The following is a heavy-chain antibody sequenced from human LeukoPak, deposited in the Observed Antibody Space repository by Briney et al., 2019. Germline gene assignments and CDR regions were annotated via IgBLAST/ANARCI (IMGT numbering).Heavy chain of an antibody. CDR3: ARVSSSSVVFFDY. CDR1: GYTFTGYY. CDR2: INPNSGGT. J-gene: IGHJ4*02. Sequence: GASVKVSCKASGYTFTGYYMHWVRQAPGQGLEWMGWINPNSGGTNYAQKFQGRVTMTRDTSISTAYMELSRLRSDDTAVYYCARVSSSSVVFFDYWGQGTLVTASS. D-gene: IGHD6-6*01. V-gene: IGHV1-2*02.